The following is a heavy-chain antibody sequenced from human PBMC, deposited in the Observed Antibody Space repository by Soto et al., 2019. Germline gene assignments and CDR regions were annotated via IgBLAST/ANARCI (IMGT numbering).Heavy chain of an antibody. Sequence: QVQLVQSGAEVKKTGSSVRVSCKASGGTFSSYAISWVRQAPGQGLEWMGWIITIFGTANYAQKFQGRVTITADESTSTAYMELSSLRSEDTAVYYCATPLYSSSWWCRRDYYYCMDVWGQGTTVTVSS. CDR2: IITIFGTA. CDR1: GGTFSSYA. J-gene: IGHJ6*02. V-gene: IGHV1-69*01. CDR3: ATPLYSSSWWCRRDYYYCMDV. D-gene: IGHD6-13*01.